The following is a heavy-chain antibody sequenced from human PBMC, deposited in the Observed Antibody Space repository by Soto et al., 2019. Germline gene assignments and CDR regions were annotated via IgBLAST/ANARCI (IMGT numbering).Heavy chain of an antibody. J-gene: IGHJ4*02. CDR2: IYYSGST. Sequence: PSETLSLTCTVSGGSISSYYWSWIRQPPGKGLEWIGYIYYSGSTYYNPSLKSRVTISVDTSKNQFSLKLSSVTAADTAVYYCARGGIAAAAPPDYWGQGTLVTV. CDR1: GGSISSYY. V-gene: IGHV4-59*12. CDR3: ARGGIAAAAPPDY. D-gene: IGHD6-13*01.